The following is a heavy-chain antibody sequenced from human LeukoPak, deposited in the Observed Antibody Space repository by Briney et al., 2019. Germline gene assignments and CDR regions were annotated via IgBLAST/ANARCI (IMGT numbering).Heavy chain of an antibody. CDR2: ISGSGGST. D-gene: IGHD3-9*01. Sequence: GGSLRLSCAASGFTFSSYAMSWVRQAPGKGLEWVSAISGSGGSTYYADSVKGRFTISRDNSKNTLYLQMNSLRAEDMAVYYCAKDPTAYYDILTGYYNVDPYDYWGQGTLVTVSS. CDR1: GFTFSSYA. CDR3: AKDPTAYYDILTGYYNVDPYDY. V-gene: IGHV3-23*01. J-gene: IGHJ4*02.